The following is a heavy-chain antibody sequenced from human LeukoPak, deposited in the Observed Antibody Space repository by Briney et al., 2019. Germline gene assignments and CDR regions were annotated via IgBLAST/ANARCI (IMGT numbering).Heavy chain of an antibody. CDR3: ARDSTIFGVVIVDY. D-gene: IGHD3-3*01. CDR2: ISYDGSNK. CDR1: GFTFSSYA. Sequence: AGRSLRLSCAASGFTFSSYAMHWVRQAPGKGLEWVAVISYDGSNKYYADSVKGRFTIPRDNAKNTLYLQMNSLRAENTAVYYCARDSTIFGVVIVDYWGQGTLVTVSS. V-gene: IGHV3-30-3*01. J-gene: IGHJ4*02.